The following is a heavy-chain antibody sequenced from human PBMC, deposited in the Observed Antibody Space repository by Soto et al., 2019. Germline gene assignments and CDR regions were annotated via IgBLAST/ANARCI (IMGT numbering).Heavy chain of an antibody. CDR3: ARVGGTYYDILTGYPRVGWFDP. CDR1: GYTFTIYG. V-gene: IGHV1-18*01. Sequence: ASVKVSCKASGYTFTIYGISWVRQAPGQGLEWMGWISAYNGNTNYAQELQGRVTMTTDTSTSTAYMELRSLRSDDTAVYYCARVGGTYYDILTGYPRVGWFDPWGQGTRVTVPQ. J-gene: IGHJ5*02. D-gene: IGHD3-9*01. CDR2: ISAYNGNT.